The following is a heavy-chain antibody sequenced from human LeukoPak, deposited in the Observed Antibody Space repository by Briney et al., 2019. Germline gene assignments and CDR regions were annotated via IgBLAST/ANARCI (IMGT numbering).Heavy chain of an antibody. CDR2: GYYSEIT. V-gene: IGHV4-39*01. CDR1: SRSISSSSYY. J-gene: IGHJ5*02. Sequence: SETLSLTCTVSSRSISSSSYYWGWIRQHPGKGREGFGVGYYSEITYYNPSVKIRVPISVATSKHKLSLRQSSVTAADTAVYYCARQRGYHYDSATNRFSDLWGQGTRVTVSS. CDR3: ARQRGYHYDSATNRFSDL. D-gene: IGHD3-22*01.